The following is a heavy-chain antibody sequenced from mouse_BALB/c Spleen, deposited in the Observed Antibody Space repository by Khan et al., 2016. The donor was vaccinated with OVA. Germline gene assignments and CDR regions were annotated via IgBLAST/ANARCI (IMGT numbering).Heavy chain of an antibody. CDR2: VNPNNGDT. CDR1: GYSFTVYY. J-gene: IGHJ3*01. V-gene: IGHV1-26*01. CDR3: ARGYEFFAH. D-gene: IGHD2-14*01. Sequence: VQLKQSGPDLVKPGASVKISCKASGYSFTVYYMIWVKQSHGKSPEWIGRVNPNNGDTNYNQKFKDKAILTVDKSSTTAYMELRSLTSEDSAVFYCARGYEFFAHGGQWTLVTVSA.